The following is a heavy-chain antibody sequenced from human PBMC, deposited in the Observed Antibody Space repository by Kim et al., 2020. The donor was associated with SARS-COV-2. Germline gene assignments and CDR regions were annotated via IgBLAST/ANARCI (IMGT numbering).Heavy chain of an antibody. J-gene: IGHJ6*02. CDR1: GFTFSSYS. Sequence: GGSLRLSCAASGFTFSSYSIHWVRQVPGKGLGWVSRINSDGRNTIYADSVKGRFTVSRDNAKNTLYLQMNSLRAEDTAVYYCARSRELDVWGQGTTVTVSS. CDR2: INSDGRNT. CDR3: ARSRELDV. V-gene: IGHV3-74*01. D-gene: IGHD2-2*01.